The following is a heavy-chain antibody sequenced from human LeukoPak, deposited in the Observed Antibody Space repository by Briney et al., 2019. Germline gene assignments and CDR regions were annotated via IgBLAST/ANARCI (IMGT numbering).Heavy chain of an antibody. Sequence: SVKVSCKASGGTFSSYAISWGRQAPGQGVEWRGGIIPIFGTANYAQKFQAKVTITTDDSTSTAYMELRIMRSEDTAVYYCARGPYYDILTGYYKGGTGFLLIDYCGQGTLVTASS. V-gene: IGHV1-69*05. CDR1: GGTFSSYA. J-gene: IGHJ4*02. CDR3: ARGPYYDILTGYYKGGTGFLLIDY. CDR2: IIPIFGTA. D-gene: IGHD3-9*01.